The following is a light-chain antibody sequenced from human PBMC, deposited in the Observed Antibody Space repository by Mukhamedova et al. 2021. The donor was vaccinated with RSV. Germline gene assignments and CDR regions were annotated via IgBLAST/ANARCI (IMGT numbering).Light chain of an antibody. J-gene: IGKJ4*01. CDR2: S. V-gene: IGKV1-17*01. Sequence: SSLQSGVPSRFSGRGSGTEFTLTISSLQPEDFATYYCQQHDAFPLTFGAGTKAE. CDR3: QQHDAFPLT.